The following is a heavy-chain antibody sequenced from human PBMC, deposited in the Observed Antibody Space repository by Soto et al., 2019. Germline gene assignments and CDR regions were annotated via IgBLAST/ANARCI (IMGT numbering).Heavy chain of an antibody. CDR3: ARDQRNKYSGYDYRRYFDY. D-gene: IGHD5-12*01. J-gene: IGHJ4*02. V-gene: IGHV4-34*01. Sequence: SETLSLTCAVYGGSFSGYYWSWIRQPPGKGLEWIGEINHSGSTNYNPSLKSRVTISVDTSKNQFSLKLSSVTAADTAVYYCARDQRNKYSGYDYRRYFDYWGQGTLVTVSS. CDR2: INHSGST. CDR1: GGSFSGYY.